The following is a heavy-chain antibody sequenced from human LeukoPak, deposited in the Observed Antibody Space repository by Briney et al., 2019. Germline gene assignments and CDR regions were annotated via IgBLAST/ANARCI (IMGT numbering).Heavy chain of an antibody. D-gene: IGHD1-26*01. J-gene: IGHJ4*02. CDR3: AKDALSSGSYYTLGY. V-gene: IGHV3-23*01. CDR1: GFTFSSYA. CDR2: SGSGGNT. Sequence: GGSLRLSCAASGFTFSSYAMSWVRQAPGKGLEWVSASGSGGNTYYADSVKGRFTISRDNSKNTLYLQMNSLRAEDTAVYYCAKDALSSGSYYTLGYWGQGTLVTVSS.